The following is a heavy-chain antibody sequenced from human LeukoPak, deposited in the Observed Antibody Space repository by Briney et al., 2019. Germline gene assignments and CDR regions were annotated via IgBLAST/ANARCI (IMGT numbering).Heavy chain of an antibody. CDR2: TYYRSKWFI. CDR1: GDSVSSNTGI. Sequence: SQTLSLTCAISGDSVSSNTGIWNWVRQSPSRGLEWLGRTYYRSKWFIDYALSVKGRMTINPDTSKNQFSLQLNSVTPEDTAVYYCTRTKDGYFQNWGQGTLVSVSS. CDR3: TRTKDGYFQN. V-gene: IGHV6-1*01. J-gene: IGHJ1*01.